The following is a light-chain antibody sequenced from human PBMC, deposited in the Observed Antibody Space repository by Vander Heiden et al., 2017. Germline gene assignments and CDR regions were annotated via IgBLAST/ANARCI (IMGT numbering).Light chain of an antibody. CDR2: AAS. Sequence: DIQMTQAPPSLSASVRDRVTITCWASQSISSYLNWYQQKPGKPPKLLIYAASSLQSGVPSRFSGSGSGTDFTLTISSLQPEDVATYYCQQSYSTPWTFGQGTKVEIK. V-gene: IGKV1-39*01. CDR1: QSISSY. CDR3: QQSYSTPWT. J-gene: IGKJ1*01.